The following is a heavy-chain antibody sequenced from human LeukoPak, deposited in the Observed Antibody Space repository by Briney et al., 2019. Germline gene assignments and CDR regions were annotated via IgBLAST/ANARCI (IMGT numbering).Heavy chain of an antibody. CDR3: ARAFLDYDILTGYSPDWFDP. V-gene: IGHV4-61*02. J-gene: IGHJ5*02. CDR2: IYTSGST. CDR1: GGSISSGSYY. Sequence: SEILSLTCTVSGGSISSGSYYWSWIRQPAGKGLEWIGRIYTSGSTNYNPSLKSRVTISVDTSKNQFSLKLSSVTAADTAVYYCARAFLDYDILTGYSPDWFDPWGQGTLVTVSS. D-gene: IGHD3-9*01.